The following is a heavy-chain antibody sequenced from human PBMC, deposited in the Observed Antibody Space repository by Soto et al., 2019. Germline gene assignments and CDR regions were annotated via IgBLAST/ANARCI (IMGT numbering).Heavy chain of an antibody. D-gene: IGHD5-18*01. CDR1: GGSVSSGDYY. Sequence: KTSETLSLTCTVSGGSVSSGDYYWSWIRQPPGKGLEWIGYIYYSGNTNYNPSLKSRVIISVDTSKNLFSLKLTSATAADTAVYYCARIPVDTSMIYWLDPWGQGTLVTVSS. J-gene: IGHJ5*02. V-gene: IGHV4-61*08. CDR2: IYYSGNT. CDR3: ARIPVDTSMIYWLDP.